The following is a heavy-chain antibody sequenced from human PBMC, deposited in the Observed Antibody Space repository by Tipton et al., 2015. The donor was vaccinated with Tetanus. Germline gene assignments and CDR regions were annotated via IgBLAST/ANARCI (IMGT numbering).Heavy chain of an antibody. V-gene: IGHV4-61*01. CDR1: GDSITRGPYY. CDR3: ASRGYSGRRQIEDY. CDR2: VHKNGST. J-gene: IGHJ4*02. Sequence: TLSLTCTLSGDSITRGPYYWSWIRQSPGKGLEWMGHVHKNGSTNYNPSLKSRLTMSLDSSKNQFSLRLASVTSADTAVYYCASRGYSGRRQIEDYWGQGTLVTVSS. D-gene: IGHD5-12*01.